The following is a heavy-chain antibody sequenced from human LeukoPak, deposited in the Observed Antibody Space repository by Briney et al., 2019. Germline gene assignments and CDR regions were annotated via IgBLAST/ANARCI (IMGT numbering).Heavy chain of an antibody. Sequence: PSQTLSLTCAVSGGSISSGGYSWSWIRQPPGTGLGWIGYISYSGNTYYNPSLKSRVTISVDTSKSQFSLKLSSVTAADTAVYYCARTYRYYYYMDVWGKGTTVTISS. J-gene: IGHJ6*03. CDR1: GGSISSGGYS. CDR3: ARTYRYYYYMDV. CDR2: ISYSGNT. V-gene: IGHV4-30-4*07.